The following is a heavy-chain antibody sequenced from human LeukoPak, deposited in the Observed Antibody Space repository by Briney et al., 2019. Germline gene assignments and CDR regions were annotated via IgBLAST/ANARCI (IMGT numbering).Heavy chain of an antibody. CDR2: ISGSGGST. CDR3: AKSRGSSWPYLQGY. CDR1: GFTFSSYA. V-gene: IGHV3-23*01. Sequence: PGGSLRLSSAASGFTFSSYAMSWVRQAPGKGLEWVSAISGSGGSTYYADSVKGRFTISRDNSKNTLYLQMNSLRAEDTAVYYCAKSRGSSWPYLQGYWGQGTLVTVSS. D-gene: IGHD6-13*01. J-gene: IGHJ4*02.